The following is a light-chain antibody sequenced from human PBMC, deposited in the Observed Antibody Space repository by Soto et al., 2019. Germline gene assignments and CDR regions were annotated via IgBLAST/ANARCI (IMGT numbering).Light chain of an antibody. CDR1: QSVSST. CDR2: GAS. CDR3: QQYNNWPYT. V-gene: IGKV3-15*01. J-gene: IGKJ2*01. Sequence: EIVMTQSPATLSVSPGERAPLSCRASQSVSSTLAWYQQKPGQAPRLLIYGASTRATGIPARFSGSRSGTEFTLTISSLQSEDFAVYYCQQYNNWPYTFGQGTKLEIK.